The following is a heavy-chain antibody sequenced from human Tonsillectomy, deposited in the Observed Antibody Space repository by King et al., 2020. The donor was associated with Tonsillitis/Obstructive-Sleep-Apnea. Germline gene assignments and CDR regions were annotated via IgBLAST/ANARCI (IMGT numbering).Heavy chain of an antibody. CDR1: GFSFRNYE. CDR2: ISTTGTTI. CDR3: ARDLWIPGWFPGAFDI. J-gene: IGHJ3*02. V-gene: IGHV3-48*03. D-gene: IGHD6-19*01. Sequence: EVQLVESGGDLVQPGGSLRLSCAASGFSFRNYEMNWVRQAPGKGPEWVSYISTTGTTIYYADSVKGRFTISRDNAKNSLYLQMNSLRTEDTAVYYCARDLWIPGWFPGAFDIWGQGTTVTVS.